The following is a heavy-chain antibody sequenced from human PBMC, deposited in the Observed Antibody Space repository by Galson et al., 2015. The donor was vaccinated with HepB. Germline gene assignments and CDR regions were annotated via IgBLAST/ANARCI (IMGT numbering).Heavy chain of an antibody. Sequence: SVKVSCKASGYTFTGSYVHWVRQAPGQGLEWMGWINPNTGGTHYAQKFQGRVTMTRDTSINTAYMELSRLRSDDTAVYYCARIPGYCSGGSCSLFDYWGQGTLVTVSS. CDR2: INPNTGGT. CDR1: GYTFTGSY. CDR3: ARIPGYCSGGSCSLFDY. V-gene: IGHV1-2*02. D-gene: IGHD2-15*01. J-gene: IGHJ4*02.